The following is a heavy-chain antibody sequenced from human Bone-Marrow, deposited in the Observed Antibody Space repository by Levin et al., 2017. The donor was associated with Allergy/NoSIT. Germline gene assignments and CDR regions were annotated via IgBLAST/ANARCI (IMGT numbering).Heavy chain of an antibody. CDR1: GFTFSRYS. Sequence: RGESLKISCAASGFTFSRYSMNWVRQAPGRGLEWVSYISRSSSTISYADSVKGRFTISRDKAKNSLYLQMNSLRDEDTAVYYCARPDCSGTSCYYFFDSWGQGTLVTVSS. V-gene: IGHV3-48*02. CDR3: ARPDCSGTSCYYFFDS. CDR2: ISRSSSTI. J-gene: IGHJ4*02. D-gene: IGHD2-2*01.